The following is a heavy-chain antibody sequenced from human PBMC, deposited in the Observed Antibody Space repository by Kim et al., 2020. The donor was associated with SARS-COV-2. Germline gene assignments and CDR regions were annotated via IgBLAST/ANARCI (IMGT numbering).Heavy chain of an antibody. Sequence: SETLSLTCTVSGGSVSSGSYYWSWIRQPPGKGLEWIGYIYYSGSTNYNPSLKSRVTISVDTSKNQFSLKLSSVTAADTAVYYCARAVWGGGVSGNWYFD. D-gene: IGHD3-16*01. J-gene: IGHJ2*01. CDR3: ARAVWGGGVSGNWYFD. CDR2: IYYSGST. V-gene: IGHV4-61*01. CDR1: GGSVSSGSYY.